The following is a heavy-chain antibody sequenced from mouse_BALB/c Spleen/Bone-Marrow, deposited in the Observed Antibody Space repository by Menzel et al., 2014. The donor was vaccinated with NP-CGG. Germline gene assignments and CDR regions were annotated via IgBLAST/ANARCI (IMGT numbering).Heavy chain of an antibody. D-gene: IGHD2-2*01. CDR1: GYTFTYYT. CDR2: INPNSDYT. J-gene: IGHJ3*01. CDR3: AREVYGSWFAY. V-gene: IGHV1-4*01. Sequence: QVQLQQFGAELARPGASVKMSCKASGYTFTYYTMYWVKQRPGQGLEWIGYINPNSDYTNYNQKFKDKATLTADKSSSTAYMQLSSLTSEDSAVYYCAREVYGSWFAYWGQGTLVTVSA.